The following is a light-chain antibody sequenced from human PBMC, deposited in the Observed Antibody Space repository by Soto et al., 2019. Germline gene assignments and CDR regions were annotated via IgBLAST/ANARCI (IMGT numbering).Light chain of an antibody. CDR2: GAS. Sequence: EIVMTQSPATLSVSPGETATLSCRASQSVGSAVAWYQHKPGQAPSLLIVGASIRATGVPGRFSGGGSGTEFTLTISSLQSEDFAVYYCQQYYNWPPLTFGGGTTVEIK. CDR3: QQYYNWPPLT. CDR1: QSVGSA. J-gene: IGKJ4*01. V-gene: IGKV3-15*01.